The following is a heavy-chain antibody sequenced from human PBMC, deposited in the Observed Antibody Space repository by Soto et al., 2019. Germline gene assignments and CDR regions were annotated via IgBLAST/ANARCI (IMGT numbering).Heavy chain of an antibody. CDR1: GYTFTSYG. CDR2: ISAYNGNT. J-gene: IGHJ4*02. D-gene: IGHD3-9*01. V-gene: IGHV1-18*01. CDR3: ARWYYDILTGYYSPDY. Sequence: ASVKVSCKASGYTFTSYGISWVRQAPGQGLEWMGWISAYNGNTNYAQKLQGRVTMTTDTSTSTAYMELRSLRSDDTAVYYCARWYYDILTGYYSPDYWGQGTLVTVSS.